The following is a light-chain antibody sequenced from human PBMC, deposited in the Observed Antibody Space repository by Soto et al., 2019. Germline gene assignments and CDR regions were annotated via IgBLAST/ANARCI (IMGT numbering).Light chain of an antibody. V-gene: IGLV7-43*01. CDR3: LLYYGGAYD. Sequence: QAVVTQEPSLTVSPGGTATLTCASSTGAVTSGYYPNWFQQKPGQAPRALIYNTRNKHSWTPARFSGSLLGGKAALTLSGAQPEDEAEYYCLLYYGGAYDFGAGTKVTVL. J-gene: IGLJ1*01. CDR1: TGAVTSGYY. CDR2: NTR.